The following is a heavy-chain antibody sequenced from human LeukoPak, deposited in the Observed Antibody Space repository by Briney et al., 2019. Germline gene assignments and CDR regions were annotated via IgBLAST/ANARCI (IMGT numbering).Heavy chain of an antibody. Sequence: ASVKVSCKASGYTFTSYYMHWVRQAPGQGLEWMGIINPSGGSTSYAQKFQGRVTMTRDMSTSTDYMELSSLRSEDTAVYYCARVRGYDILTGYNDYWGQGTLVTVSS. CDR1: GYTFTSYY. V-gene: IGHV1-46*01. CDR3: ARVRGYDILTGYNDY. D-gene: IGHD3-9*01. CDR2: INPSGGST. J-gene: IGHJ4*02.